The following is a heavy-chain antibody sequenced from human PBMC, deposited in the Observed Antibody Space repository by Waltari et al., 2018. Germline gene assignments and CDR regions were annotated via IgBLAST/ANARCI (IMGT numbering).Heavy chain of an antibody. Sequence: QVQLQESGPGLVKPSETLSLTCTVSGGSISSYYWSWIRQPPGKGLEWIGYIYYRGSTNYTPSLKSRVTISVDTSKNQFSLKLSSVTAADTAVYYCARDMTTVTGYFDYWGQGTLVTVSS. V-gene: IGHV4-59*01. CDR1: GGSISSYY. CDR2: IYYRGST. D-gene: IGHD4-4*01. J-gene: IGHJ4*02. CDR3: ARDMTTVTGYFDY.